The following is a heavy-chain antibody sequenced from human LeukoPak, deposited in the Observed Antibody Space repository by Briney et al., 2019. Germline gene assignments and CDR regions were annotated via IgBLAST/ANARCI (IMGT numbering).Heavy chain of an antibody. Sequence: GVLRLSCAASGFTFNSYWMSWVRQAPGKGLEWVANIKQDGSEKYYVDSVKGRFTISRDNAENSLYLQMNSLRAEDTAVYYCARVPPTVGSSDIWGQGTVVTVSS. D-gene: IGHD5/OR15-5a*01. CDR2: IKQDGSEK. CDR3: ARVPPTVGSSDI. CDR1: GFTFNSYW. V-gene: IGHV3-7*01. J-gene: IGHJ3*02.